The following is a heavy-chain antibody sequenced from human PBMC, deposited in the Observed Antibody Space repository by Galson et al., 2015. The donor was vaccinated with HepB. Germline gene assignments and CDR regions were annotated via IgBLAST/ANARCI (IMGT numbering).Heavy chain of an antibody. CDR3: ARGTYYDFWSGPLDY. Sequence: SVKVSCKASGGTFSSYAISWVRQAPGQGLEWMGGIIPIFGTANYAQKFQGRVTITADESTSTAYMELSSLRSEDTAVYYCARGTYYDFWSGPLDYWGQGTLVTVSS. V-gene: IGHV1-69*13. CDR1: GGTFSSYA. D-gene: IGHD3-3*01. J-gene: IGHJ4*02. CDR2: IIPIFGTA.